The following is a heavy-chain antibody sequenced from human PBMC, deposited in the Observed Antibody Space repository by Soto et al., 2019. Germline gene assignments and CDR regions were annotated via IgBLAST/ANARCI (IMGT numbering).Heavy chain of an antibody. D-gene: IGHD6-19*01. CDR1: RCTFSSYS. V-gene: IGHV3-48*02. Sequence: GGSLSLSWAAARCTFSSYSVNWVRPAPGKGLEWVSYISSSSSTIYYADSVKGRFTISRDNAKNSLYLQMNSLRDEDTAVYYCARDSLLTGYSSGWRINYSMDVWGQGTTVTVSS. CDR2: ISSSSSTI. J-gene: IGHJ6*02. CDR3: ARDSLLTGYSSGWRINYSMDV.